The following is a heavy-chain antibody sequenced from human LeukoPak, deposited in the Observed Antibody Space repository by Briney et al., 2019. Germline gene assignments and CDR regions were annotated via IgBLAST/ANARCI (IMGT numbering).Heavy chain of an antibody. D-gene: IGHD5-18*01. CDR1: GGSISSSSYY. CDR3: ARAGIQLWAFDI. CDR2: IYYSGST. V-gene: IGHV4-39*07. Sequence: SETLSLTCTVSGGSISSSSYYWGWIRQPPGKGLEWIGSIYYSGSTYYNPSLKSRVTISVDTSKNQFSLKLSSVTAADTAVYYCARAGIQLWAFDIWGQGTMVTVSS. J-gene: IGHJ3*02.